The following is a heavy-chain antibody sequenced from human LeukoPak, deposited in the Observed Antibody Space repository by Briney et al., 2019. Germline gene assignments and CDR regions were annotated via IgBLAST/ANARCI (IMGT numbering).Heavy chain of an antibody. D-gene: IGHD3-22*01. CDR1: GYTFTNYG. CDR3: ARDYYDSSGYTDFYYYYMDV. Sequence: ASVKVSCKASGYTFTNYGISWVRQAPGQGLEWMGWISANNGNRNYALKLQDRVSMTTDTSTSTAYMELRSLRSDDTAVYYCARDYYDSSGYTDFYYYYMDVWGKGTTVTISS. V-gene: IGHV1-18*01. CDR2: ISANNGNR. J-gene: IGHJ6*03.